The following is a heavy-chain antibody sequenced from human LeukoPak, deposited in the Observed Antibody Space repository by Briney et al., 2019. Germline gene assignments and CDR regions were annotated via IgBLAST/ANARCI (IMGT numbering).Heavy chain of an antibody. V-gene: IGHV3-23*01. D-gene: IGHD2-21*01. CDR3: AKDCGGYIEYFDY. CDR1: GFTFSSYA. J-gene: IGHJ4*02. Sequence: PGGSLRLSCAASGFTFSSYAMSWVRQAPGKGLEWVSAIGGSGGTTYYADSVKGRFTISSDNSKNTLYLQMNSLRAEDTAVYYCAKDCGGYIEYFDYWGQGTLVTVSS. CDR2: IGGSGGTT.